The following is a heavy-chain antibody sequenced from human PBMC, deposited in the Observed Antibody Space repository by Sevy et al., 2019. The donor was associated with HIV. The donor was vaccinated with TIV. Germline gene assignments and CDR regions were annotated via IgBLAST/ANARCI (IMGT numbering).Heavy chain of an antibody. CDR2: ISSSSSYI. Sequence: GGSLRLSCAASGFTFSSYSMNWVRQAPGKGLEWVSSISSSSSYIYYADSVKGRFTISRDNAKNSLYLQMNSLRAEETAVYYCASFKGTVTGFDYWGQGTLVTVSS. V-gene: IGHV3-21*01. CDR3: ASFKGTVTGFDY. J-gene: IGHJ4*02. CDR1: GFTFSSYS. D-gene: IGHD4-17*01.